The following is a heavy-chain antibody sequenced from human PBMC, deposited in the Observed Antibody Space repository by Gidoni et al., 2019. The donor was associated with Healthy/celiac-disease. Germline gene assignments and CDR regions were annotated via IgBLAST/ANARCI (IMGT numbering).Heavy chain of an antibody. D-gene: IGHD5-18*01. J-gene: IGHJ4*02. CDR1: GGSICSSSYY. CDR3: ARPRPVWNSYGGD. V-gene: IGHV4-39*01. Sequence: RKMRGWGAGLVKPSVTLCITCTVSGGSICSSSYYWGWIRPPPGKGLEWIGSIYYSGSTYYNPSLQRRASIAVDTSKNQCSLKLSSGTAADTAVYYCARPRPVWNSYGGDWGQGTLVTVSS. CDR2: IYYSGST.